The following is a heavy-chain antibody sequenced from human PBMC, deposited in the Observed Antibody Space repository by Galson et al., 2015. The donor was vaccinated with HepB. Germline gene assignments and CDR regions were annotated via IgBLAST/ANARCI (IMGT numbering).Heavy chain of an antibody. CDR1: GGSITSTSHF. J-gene: IGHJ6*02. Sequence: SETLSLTCTVSGGSITSTSHFWVWIRQPPGKGLEWIGSIHHSGSSSYNPSLKSRVTISVDTSKNQFSLNLRSVTATDAAVYYCATRPLGALDAWGQGTTVTVSS. CDR2: IHHSGSS. V-gene: IGHV4-39*01. CDR3: ATRPLGALDA.